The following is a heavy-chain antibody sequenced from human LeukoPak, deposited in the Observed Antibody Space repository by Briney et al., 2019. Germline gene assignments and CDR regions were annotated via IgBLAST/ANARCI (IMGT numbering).Heavy chain of an antibody. V-gene: IGHV1-46*01. CDR2: INPSGGST. CDR1: RHTFTNYY. Sequence: RASVKVSCKASRHTFTNYYMHWVRQAPGQGLEWMGIINPSGGSTSYAQKFQGRVTMTRDTSTSTVYMELSSLRSEDTAVYYCARDQVAAAGTGIQDYWGQGTLVTVSS. CDR3: ARDQVAAAGTGIQDY. D-gene: IGHD6-13*01. J-gene: IGHJ4*02.